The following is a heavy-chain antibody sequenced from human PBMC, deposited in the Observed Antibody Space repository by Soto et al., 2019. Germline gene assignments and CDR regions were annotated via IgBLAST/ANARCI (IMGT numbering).Heavy chain of an antibody. Sequence: QVQLVESGGGVVQPGRSLRLSCAASGLTFSSYGMHWVRQAPGKGLEWVAVISHDGSTKYYADSVRGRFTISRDNSNNTLYLQMDSLRPEDTALYYWAKPFQRSVYYYDFWYFEVWGRGTLVTV. CDR1: GLTFSSYG. D-gene: IGHD3-22*01. CDR2: ISHDGSTK. V-gene: IGHV3-30*18. J-gene: IGHJ2*01. CDR3: AKPFQRSVYYYDFWYFEV.